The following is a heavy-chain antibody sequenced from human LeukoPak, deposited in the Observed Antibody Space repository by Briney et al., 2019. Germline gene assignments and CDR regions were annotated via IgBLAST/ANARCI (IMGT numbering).Heavy chain of an antibody. CDR3: ARPNDYGESDAFDI. Sequence: SETLSLTCAVYGGSFSGYYWSWIRQPPGKGLEWIGEINHSGSTNYNPSLKSRVTISVDTSKNQFSLKLSSVTAADTAVYYCARPNDYGESDAFDIWGQGTMVAVSS. CDR2: INHSGST. CDR1: GGSFSGYY. J-gene: IGHJ3*02. D-gene: IGHD4-17*01. V-gene: IGHV4-34*01.